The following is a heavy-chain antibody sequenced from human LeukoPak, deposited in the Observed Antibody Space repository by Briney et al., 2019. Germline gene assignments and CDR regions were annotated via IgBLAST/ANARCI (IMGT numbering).Heavy chain of an antibody. CDR3: AGTIAARDY. D-gene: IGHD6-6*01. CDR2: ISYDGSNK. CDR1: GFTFSSYA. V-gene: IGHV3-30*14. Sequence: GRSLRLSCAASGFTFSSYAMHWVRQAPGKGLEWVAVISYDGSNKYYADSVKGRFTISRDNSKNTLYLQMNSLRAEDTAVYYCAGTIAARDYWGQGTLVTVSS. J-gene: IGHJ4*02.